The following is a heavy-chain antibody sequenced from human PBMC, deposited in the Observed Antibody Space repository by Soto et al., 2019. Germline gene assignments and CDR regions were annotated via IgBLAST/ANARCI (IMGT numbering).Heavy chain of an antibody. Sequence: QVQLQESGPGLVQPSQTLSLTCTVSGGSISSGGYYWSWIRQHPGTGLAWMGHISYSGSTYYNTSLKSRVTISVDTSRNQFSLIVNSVTAADTAVYYCARGVLHWGQGTLVTVSS. CDR3: ARGVLH. CDR2: ISYSGST. CDR1: GGSISSGGYY. V-gene: IGHV4-31*03. J-gene: IGHJ4*01.